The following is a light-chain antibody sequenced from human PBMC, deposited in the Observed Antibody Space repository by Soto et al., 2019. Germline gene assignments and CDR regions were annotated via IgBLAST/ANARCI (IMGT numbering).Light chain of an antibody. J-gene: IGLJ7*01. CDR2: EVT. V-gene: IGLV2-8*01. CDR1: SSDVGAYKY. Sequence: QSALTQPPSASASPGQSVTISCTGTSSDVGAYKYVSWYQQYPGKAPKLMIYEVTKRPSGVPDRFSGSKSGNTASLTVSGLQAEDEADYYCTSYVGNDIWVFGGGTQLTVL. CDR3: TSYVGNDIWV.